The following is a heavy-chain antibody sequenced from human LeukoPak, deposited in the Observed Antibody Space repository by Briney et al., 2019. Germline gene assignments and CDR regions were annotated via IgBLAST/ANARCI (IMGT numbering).Heavy chain of an antibody. CDR2: ISAYNGNT. Sequence: SVKVSCKASGYTFTGYYMHWVRQAPGQGLEWMGWISAYNGNTNYAQKLQGRVTMTTDTSTSTAYMELRSLRSDDTAVYYCARGSRFGELFFYYYMDVWGKGTTVTVSS. D-gene: IGHD3-10*01. CDR3: ARGSRFGELFFYYYMDV. J-gene: IGHJ6*03. CDR1: GYTFTGYY. V-gene: IGHV1-18*04.